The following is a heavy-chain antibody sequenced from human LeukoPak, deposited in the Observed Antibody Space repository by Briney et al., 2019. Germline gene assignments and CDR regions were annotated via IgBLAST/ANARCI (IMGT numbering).Heavy chain of an antibody. CDR3: ASNLLGATAPPHY. CDR2: IRYDGSNK. CDR1: GFTFSSYG. J-gene: IGHJ4*02. Sequence: QSGGSLRLSCAASGFTFSSYGMHWVRQAPGKGLEWVAFIRYDGSNKYHADSVKGRFTISRDNSKNTLYLQMNSLRAEDTAVYYCASNLLGATAPPHYWGQGTLVTVSS. V-gene: IGHV3-30*02. D-gene: IGHD1-26*01.